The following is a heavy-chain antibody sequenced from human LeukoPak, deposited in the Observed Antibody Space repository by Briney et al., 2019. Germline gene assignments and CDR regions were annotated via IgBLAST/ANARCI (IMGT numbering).Heavy chain of an antibody. Sequence: GESLKISCKGSGYSFTNYWIGWVRQMPGKGLEWMGIIYPSGSDPRYSPSFQGQVTISADKSISTAYLQWSSLKASDTAIYYCARTHNGGPYYFDYWGQGTLITVSS. CDR3: ARTHNGGPYYFDY. J-gene: IGHJ4*02. D-gene: IGHD7-27*01. V-gene: IGHV5-51*01. CDR2: IYPSGSDP. CDR1: GYSFTNYW.